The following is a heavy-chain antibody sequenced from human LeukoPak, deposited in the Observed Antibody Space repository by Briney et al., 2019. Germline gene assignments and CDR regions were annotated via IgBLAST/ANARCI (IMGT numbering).Heavy chain of an antibody. CDR2: IRHDGSDK. Sequence: GGSLRLSCAASGFTFSSFGMHWVRHGPGKGLEWVTFIRHDGSDKYYADSVKGRFTISRDNSKNTLYLQMNSLRVEDTALYYCAKDNSGGEGHDLWGRGTLVTVSS. V-gene: IGHV3-30*02. D-gene: IGHD2-21*01. CDR3: AKDNSGGEGHDL. CDR1: GFTFSSFG. J-gene: IGHJ4*02.